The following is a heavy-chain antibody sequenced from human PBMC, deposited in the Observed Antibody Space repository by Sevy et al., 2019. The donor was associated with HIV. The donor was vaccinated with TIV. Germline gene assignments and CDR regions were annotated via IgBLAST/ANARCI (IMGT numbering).Heavy chain of an antibody. J-gene: IGHJ4*02. V-gene: IGHV3-49*03. CDR2: IRSKAYGETS. Sequence: GGSLRLSCKASGCTFRDYAMNWFRQAPGKVMEWVGLIRSKAYGETSEYAASGKGRFTISRDDSKTIAYLQLNRLKTEDTAVYYCAREGDYGDDDFASWGQGTLVTVSS. D-gene: IGHD4-17*01. CDR3: AREGDYGDDDFAS. CDR1: GCTFRDYA.